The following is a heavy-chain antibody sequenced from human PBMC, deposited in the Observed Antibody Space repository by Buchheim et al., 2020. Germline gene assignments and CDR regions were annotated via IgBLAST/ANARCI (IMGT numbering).Heavy chain of an antibody. V-gene: IGHV3-48*03. D-gene: IGHD3-10*01. CDR1: GFTFSSYE. J-gene: IGHJ4*02. CDR3: ARDRFTFDY. CDR2: ISRSGSTI. Sequence: EVQLVESGGGLVQPGGSLRLSCAASGFTFSSYEMNWVRQAPGKGLEWVSYISRSGSTIYYADSVKGRLTIARDNATNSMYRQMNSLRAEDTAVYYCARDRFTFDYWGQGTL.